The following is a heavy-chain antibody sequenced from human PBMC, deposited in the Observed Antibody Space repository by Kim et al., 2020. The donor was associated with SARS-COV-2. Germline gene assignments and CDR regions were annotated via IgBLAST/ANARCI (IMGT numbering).Heavy chain of an antibody. J-gene: IGHJ6*02. CDR3: ATDSAVINYYGMDV. V-gene: IGHV1-24*01. Sequence: YAQKFQGRVTMTEDTSTDTAYMELSSLRSEDTAVYYCATDSAVINYYGMDVWGQGTTVTVSS.